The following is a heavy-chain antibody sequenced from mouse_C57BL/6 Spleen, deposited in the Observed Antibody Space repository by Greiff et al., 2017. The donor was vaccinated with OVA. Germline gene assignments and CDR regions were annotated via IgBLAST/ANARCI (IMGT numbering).Heavy chain of an antibody. Sequence: QVQLQQPGAELVKPGASVKLSCKASGYTFTSYWMHWVKQRPGRGLEWIGRIDPNSGGTKYNEKFKSKATLTVDKPSSTAYMQLSSLTSEDSAVYYCARFSSFITTVDFPFAYWGQGTLVTVSA. CDR1: GYTFTSYW. V-gene: IGHV1-72*01. D-gene: IGHD1-1*01. J-gene: IGHJ3*01. CDR2: IDPNSGGT. CDR3: ARFSSFITTVDFPFAY.